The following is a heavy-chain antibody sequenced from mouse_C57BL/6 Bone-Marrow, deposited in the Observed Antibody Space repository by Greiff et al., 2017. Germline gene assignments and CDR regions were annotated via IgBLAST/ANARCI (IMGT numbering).Heavy chain of an antibody. CDR1: GYTFTSYT. J-gene: IGHJ2*01. CDR2: INPSSGYT. CDR3: ARGGPKGVFDY. Sequence: QVQLQQSGAELARPGASVKMSCKASGYTFTSYTMHWVKQRPGQGLEWIGYINPSSGYTKYNQKFKDKATLTADKSSRTAYMQLSSLTSEDSAVYYCARGGPKGVFDYWGQGTTLTVSS. V-gene: IGHV1-4*01.